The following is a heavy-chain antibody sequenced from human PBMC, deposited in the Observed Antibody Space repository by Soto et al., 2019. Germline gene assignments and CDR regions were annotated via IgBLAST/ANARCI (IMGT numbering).Heavy chain of an antibody. V-gene: IGHV1-24*01. Sequence: SVKVSCKVSGYTLTELSMHWVRQAPGKGLEWMGGFDPEDGETIYAQKFQGRVTMTEDTSTDTAYMELSSLRSEDTAVYYCATLNSYCSGGSCYSFWFDPWGQGTLVTVSS. J-gene: IGHJ5*02. CDR2: FDPEDGET. D-gene: IGHD2-15*01. CDR1: GYTLTELS. CDR3: ATLNSYCSGGSCYSFWFDP.